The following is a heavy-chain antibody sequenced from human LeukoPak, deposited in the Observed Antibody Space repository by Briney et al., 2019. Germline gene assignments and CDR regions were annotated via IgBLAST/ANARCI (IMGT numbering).Heavy chain of an antibody. V-gene: IGHV4-61*02. CDR3: ARSNYYDTSGWAFDI. CDR1: GGSISSGSYY. J-gene: IGHJ3*02. CDR2: IYTSGST. D-gene: IGHD3-22*01. Sequence: PSQTLSLTCTVSGGSISSGSYYWSWIRQPAGKVLEWIGRIYTSGSTNYNPSLKSRVTISVDTSKKQFSLKLSFVPAADTAVYYCARSNYYDTSGWAFDIWGQGTMVTVSS.